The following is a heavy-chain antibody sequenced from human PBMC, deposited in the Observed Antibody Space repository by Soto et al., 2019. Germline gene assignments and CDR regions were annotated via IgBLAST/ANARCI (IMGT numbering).Heavy chain of an antibody. CDR3: ARSPIVVVPAAIRLSAFDI. J-gene: IGHJ3*02. CDR2: IIPIFGTA. V-gene: IGHV1-69*13. Sequence: WASVKVSCKASGGTFSSYAISWVRQAPGQGLEWMGGIIPIFGTANYAQKFQGRVTITADESTSTAYMELSSLRSEDTAVYYCARSPIVVVPAAIRLSAFDIWGQGTMVTVSS. D-gene: IGHD2-2*02. CDR1: GGTFSSYA.